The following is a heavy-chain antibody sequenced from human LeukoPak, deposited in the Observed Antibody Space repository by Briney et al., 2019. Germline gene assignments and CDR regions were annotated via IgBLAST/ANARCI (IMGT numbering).Heavy chain of an antibody. CDR3: ARLSGWYQVAEY. Sequence: PSETLSLTCTVSGGSISSYYWSWIRQPPGKGLEWIGYIYYSGSTNYNPSLKSRVTISVDTSKNQFSLKLSSVTAADTAVYYCARLSGWYQVAEYWGQGTLVTVSS. CDR2: IYYSGST. D-gene: IGHD6-19*01. J-gene: IGHJ4*02. V-gene: IGHV4-59*08. CDR1: GGSISSYY.